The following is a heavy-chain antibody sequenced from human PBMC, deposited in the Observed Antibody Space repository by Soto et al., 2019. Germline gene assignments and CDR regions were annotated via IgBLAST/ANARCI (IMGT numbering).Heavy chain of an antibody. CDR1: GYTFNNYW. J-gene: IGHJ5*02. D-gene: IGHD3-22*01. V-gene: IGHV5-10-1*01. CDR3: ARLGSSYYDSSGYPFDP. Sequence: PGESLKISCQGSGYTFNNYWINWVRQMPGKGLEWMGRIDPSDSYTNYSPSFQGHVTISVDKSISTAYLQWSSLKASDTAMYYCARLGSSYYDSSGYPFDPWGQGTLVTVSS. CDR2: IDPSDSYT.